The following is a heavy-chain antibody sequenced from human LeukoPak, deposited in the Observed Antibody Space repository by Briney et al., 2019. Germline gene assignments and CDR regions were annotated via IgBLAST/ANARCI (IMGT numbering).Heavy chain of an antibody. CDR2: IYTGGST. V-gene: IGHV4-4*09. Sequence: SETLSLTCSVSGGTIHSYYWSWIRQPPGKALEFIGYIYTGGSTNYNPSLKRRVAISVDTSKNQFSLRLNSVTAADTGVYYCARRSNYFDYWGQGTLVTVSS. CDR1: GGTIHSYY. CDR3: ARRSNYFDY. J-gene: IGHJ4*02. D-gene: IGHD4-11*01.